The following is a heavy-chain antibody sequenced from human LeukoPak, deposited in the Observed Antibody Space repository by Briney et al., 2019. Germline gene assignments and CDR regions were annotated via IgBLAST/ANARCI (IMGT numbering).Heavy chain of an antibody. J-gene: IGHJ5*02. D-gene: IGHD3-22*01. Sequence: SETLSLTCTVSGGSISSYYWSWIRQPPGKGLEWIGYIYYSGSTNYNPSLKSRVTISVDTSKNQFSLKLSSVTAADTAVYYCARSHYYDSSGSQNNWFDPWGQGTLVTVSS. CDR1: GGSISSYY. CDR3: ARSHYYDSSGSQNNWFDP. CDR2: IYYSGST. V-gene: IGHV4-59*12.